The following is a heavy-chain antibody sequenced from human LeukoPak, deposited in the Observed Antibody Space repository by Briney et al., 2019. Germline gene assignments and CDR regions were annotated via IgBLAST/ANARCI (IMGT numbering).Heavy chain of an antibody. J-gene: IGHJ6*02. CDR1: GGSISSYY. D-gene: IGHD3-3*01. CDR2: IYYSGST. Sequence: SETLSLTCTVSGGSISSYYWSWIRQPPGKGPEWIGYIYYSGSTNYNPSLKSRVTISVDTSKNQCSLKLSSVTAADTAVYYCARHRDYDFWDHVMDVWGQGTTVTVSS. CDR3: ARHRDYDFWDHVMDV. V-gene: IGHV4-59*08.